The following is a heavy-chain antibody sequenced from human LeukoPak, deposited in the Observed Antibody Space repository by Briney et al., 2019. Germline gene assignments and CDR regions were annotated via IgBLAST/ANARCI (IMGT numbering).Heavy chain of an antibody. V-gene: IGHV4-61*01. CDR1: GGSVSSGSYY. Sequence: SETLSLTCTVSGGSVSSGSYYWSWIRQPPGKGLEWIGYIYYSGSTNYNPSLKSRVTISVDTSKNQFSLELSSVTAADTAVYYCARADPVRYFDYWGQGTLVTVSS. J-gene: IGHJ4*02. CDR2: IYYSGST. CDR3: ARADPVRYFDY.